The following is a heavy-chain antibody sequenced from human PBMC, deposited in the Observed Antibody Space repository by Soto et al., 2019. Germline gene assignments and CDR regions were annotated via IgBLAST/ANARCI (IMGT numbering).Heavy chain of an antibody. Sequence: EGQLLESGGGLVQPGASLRLSCAASGFILSSYAMTWVRQAPGKGLEWVSGISNSDGRAYYADSVKGRFSISRDNSKNSLYLQLNSLSAEDTAVYYCAKVSHGYNYGNTYYFDSWGQGTLVTVSS. CDR1: GFILSSYA. J-gene: IGHJ4*02. V-gene: IGHV3-23*01. CDR2: ISNSDGRA. CDR3: AKVSHGYNYGNTYYFDS. D-gene: IGHD5-18*01.